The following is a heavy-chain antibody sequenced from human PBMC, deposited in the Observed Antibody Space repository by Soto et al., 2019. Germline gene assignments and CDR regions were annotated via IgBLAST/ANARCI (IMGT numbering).Heavy chain of an antibody. D-gene: IGHD3-16*01. CDR1: SFTFSSYW. CDR3: VTDAGRGGNVDY. J-gene: IGHJ4*02. Sequence: EVRLVESGGGLVQPGGSLRLSCAASSFTFSSYWMAWVRQAPGKGLEWLANIKPDGGEKYYVDSVRGRFTISRDNAKNSLYLQVNSLGTEDTAVYHCVTDAGRGGNVDYWGQGTLVTVSS. CDR2: IKPDGGEK. V-gene: IGHV3-7*01.